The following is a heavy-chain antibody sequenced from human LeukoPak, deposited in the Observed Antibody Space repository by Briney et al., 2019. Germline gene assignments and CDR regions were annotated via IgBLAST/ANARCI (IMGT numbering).Heavy chain of an antibody. CDR2: ISGDGGST. CDR1: GFTFDDYA. Sequence: PGVSLRLSCAASGFTFDDYAMHWVRQAPGKGLEWVSLISGDGGSTYYADSVRGRLTISRDNSKNSLYLQMDSLRTEDTAFYYCAKEIDTLGTNAFDIWGQGTMVTVSS. J-gene: IGHJ3*02. V-gene: IGHV3-43*02. D-gene: IGHD2-15*01. CDR3: AKEIDTLGTNAFDI.